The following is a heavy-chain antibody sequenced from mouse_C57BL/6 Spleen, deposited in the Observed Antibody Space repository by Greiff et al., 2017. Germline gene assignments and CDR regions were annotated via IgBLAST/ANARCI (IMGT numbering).Heavy chain of an antibody. V-gene: IGHV5-6*01. CDR2: ISSGGSYT. CDR1: GFTFSSYG. D-gene: IGHD1-1*01. CDR3: AREGTYYGSSPYYFDY. Sequence: EVQGVESGGDLVKPGGSLKLSCAASGFTFSSYGMSWVRQTPDKRLEWVATISSGGSYTYYPDSVKGRFTISRDNAKNTLYLQMSSLKSEDTAMYYCAREGTYYGSSPYYFDYWGQGTTLTVSS. J-gene: IGHJ2*01.